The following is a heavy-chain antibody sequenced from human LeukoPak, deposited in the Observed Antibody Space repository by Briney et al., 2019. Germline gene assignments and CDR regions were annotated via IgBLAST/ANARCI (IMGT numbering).Heavy chain of an antibody. V-gene: IGHV1-46*01. CDR1: GYTFTSYY. D-gene: IGHD3-10*01. J-gene: IGHJ4*02. CDR2: INPSGGST. Sequence: GASVKVSCKASGYTFTSYYMHWVRQAPGQGLEWMGIINPSGGSTSYAQKFQGRVTMTRDTSTSTVYMELGSLRSEDTAVYYCARDVRDYGSGSSYFDYWGQGTLVTVSS. CDR3: ARDVRDYGSGSSYFDY.